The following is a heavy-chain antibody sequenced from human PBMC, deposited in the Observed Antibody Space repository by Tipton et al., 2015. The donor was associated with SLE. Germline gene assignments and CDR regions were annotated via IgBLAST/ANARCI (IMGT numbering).Heavy chain of an antibody. J-gene: IGHJ4*02. Sequence: TLSLTCSVSGGSISDHNYYWSWVRQPAGKGLEWIGHIYVSGSTTYNPSLESRVTISIDSSKNQFSLRLSSVNAADTAVYYCVRINSGASRLFDYWGQGMLVAVSS. CDR1: GGSISDHNYY. V-gene: IGHV4-61*09. D-gene: IGHD1-26*01. CDR3: VRINSGASRLFDY. CDR2: IYVSGST.